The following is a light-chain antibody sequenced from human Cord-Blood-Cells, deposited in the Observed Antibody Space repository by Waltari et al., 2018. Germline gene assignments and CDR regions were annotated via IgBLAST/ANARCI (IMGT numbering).Light chain of an antibody. V-gene: IGLV2-11*01. CDR1: SSDVGGYNY. J-gene: IGLJ1*01. CDR2: DVS. CDR3: CSYAGSYTF. Sequence: QSALTQPRSVSGSPGQSVTISCTGTSSDVGGYNYVSWYQQHPGKAPKLMIYDVSKWPSGVPDRFSGSKSGNTASLTISGLQAEDEADYYCCSYAGSYTFFGTGTKVTVL.